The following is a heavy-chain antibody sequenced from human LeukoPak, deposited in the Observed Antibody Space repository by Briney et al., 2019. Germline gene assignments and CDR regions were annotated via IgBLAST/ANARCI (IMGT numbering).Heavy chain of an antibody. Sequence: PGGSLRLSCAASGFTFSSCALNWVRQAPGKGLEWVSSISSSGSYMFYADSVKGRFTISRDNAENSLYLQMNSLRAEDTAVYYCAREMATIQDLDYWGQGTLVTVSS. CDR1: GFTFSSCA. J-gene: IGHJ4*02. V-gene: IGHV3-21*01. D-gene: IGHD5-12*01. CDR3: AREMATIQDLDY. CDR2: ISSSGSYM.